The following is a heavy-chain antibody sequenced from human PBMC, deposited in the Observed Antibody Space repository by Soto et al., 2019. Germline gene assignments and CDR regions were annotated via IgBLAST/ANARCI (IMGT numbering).Heavy chain of an antibody. CDR3: ARSAVSPFGGLIGPFDY. Sequence: QGQLVQSGAEEKKPGASVKVSCKASGYTFTGYAMHWVRQAPGQRLEGMGWINAGNGNTKYSQKFQGRVTITRDTSASTAYRELSSLRSEDTSVYYCARSAVSPFGGLIGPFDYWGQGNLVTVSS. CDR1: GYTFTGYA. CDR2: INAGNGNT. J-gene: IGHJ4*02. V-gene: IGHV1-3*05. D-gene: IGHD3-16*02.